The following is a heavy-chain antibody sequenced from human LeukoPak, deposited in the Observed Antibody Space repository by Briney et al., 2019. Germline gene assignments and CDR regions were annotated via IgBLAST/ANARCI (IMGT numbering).Heavy chain of an antibody. Sequence: SETLSLTCTVSGGSISSSNYYWGWIRQPPGKGLEWIGYIYYSGSTNYNPSLKSRVTISVDTSKNQFSLKLSSVTAADTAVYYCARDYPPRTDWGQGTLVTVSS. D-gene: IGHD3/OR15-3a*01. CDR3: ARDYPPRTD. J-gene: IGHJ4*02. CDR2: IYYSGST. V-gene: IGHV4-61*01. CDR1: GGSISSSNYY.